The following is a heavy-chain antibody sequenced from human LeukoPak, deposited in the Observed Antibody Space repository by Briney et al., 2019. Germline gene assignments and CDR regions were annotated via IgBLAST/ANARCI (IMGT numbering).Heavy chain of an antibody. J-gene: IGHJ3*02. D-gene: IGHD1-7*01. V-gene: IGHV3-21*01. CDR1: GFTFSSYS. CDR2: ITSSSSYK. Sequence: GGSLRLSCAASGFTFSSYSMNWVRQAPGKGLEWVSSITSSSSYKYYADSVKGRFTISRDNAKNSLYLQMNSLGDEDTAVYYCASGRNVGITGTTGAFDIWGQGTMVTVSS. CDR3: ASGRNVGITGTTGAFDI.